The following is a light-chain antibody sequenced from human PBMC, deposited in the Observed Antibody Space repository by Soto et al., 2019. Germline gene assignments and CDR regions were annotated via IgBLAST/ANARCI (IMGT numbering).Light chain of an antibody. J-gene: IGKJ1*01. V-gene: IGKV3-20*01. Sequence: EVVLTQSPGTLSLSPGERATLSCRASQSVSSPYLAWYQQRPGQAPRLLIYGTSTRATGIPDRFSGSGSGTDFTLTISSLEPEDFAVYYCQQYCYSPRTFGQGTKVEFK. CDR1: QSVSSPY. CDR2: GTS. CDR3: QQYCYSPRT.